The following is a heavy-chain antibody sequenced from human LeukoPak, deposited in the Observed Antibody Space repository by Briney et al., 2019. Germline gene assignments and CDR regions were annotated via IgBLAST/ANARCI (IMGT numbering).Heavy chain of an antibody. CDR1: GYTFTSYY. V-gene: IGHV1-46*01. CDR3: ARVGITAATADY. Sequence: ASVKVSCKASGYTFTSYYMHWVRQAPGQGPEWMGIINPRGGSTDYAQKFQDGVTMTSDTSTSTVYMELNSLRSEDTAVYFCARVGITAATADYWGQGTLVTVSS. CDR2: INPRGGST. D-gene: IGHD6-25*01. J-gene: IGHJ4*02.